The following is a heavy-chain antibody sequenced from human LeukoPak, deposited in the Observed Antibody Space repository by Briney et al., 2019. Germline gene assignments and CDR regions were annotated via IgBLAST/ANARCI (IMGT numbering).Heavy chain of an antibody. CDR3: ARQISDYYYYYMDV. CDR1: GYSISSGYY. D-gene: IGHD6-19*01. CDR2: IYYTETT. V-gene: IGHV4-38-2*01. J-gene: IGHJ6*03. Sequence: SETLSLTCAVSGYSISSGYYWGWIRQPPGKGLEWIGSIYYTETTYYNPSLESRVTISVDASKNQFSLKLRSVTAADTAQYYCARQISDYYYYYMDVWGTGTTVTVSS.